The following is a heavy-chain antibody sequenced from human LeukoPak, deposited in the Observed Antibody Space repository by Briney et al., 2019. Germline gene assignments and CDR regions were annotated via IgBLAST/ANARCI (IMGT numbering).Heavy chain of an antibody. Sequence: SETLSLTCTVSGGSISSYYWSWIRQPPGRGMEWIGHIYYSGSTDYKPALKSRVTISVDRSKDQFSLKLSSVTAADTAVYYCARLYSGYGYYFDYWGQGTLVTVSS. D-gene: IGHD5-12*01. CDR1: GGSISSYY. J-gene: IGHJ4*02. CDR2: IYYSGST. CDR3: ARLYSGYGYYFDY. V-gene: IGHV4-59*08.